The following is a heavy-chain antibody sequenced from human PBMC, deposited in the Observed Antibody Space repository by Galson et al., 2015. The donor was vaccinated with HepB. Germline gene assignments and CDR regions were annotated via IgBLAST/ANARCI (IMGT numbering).Heavy chain of an antibody. CDR1: GGSFSGYY. D-gene: IGHD3-16*02. J-gene: IGHJ5*02. CDR2: INHSGST. V-gene: IGHV4-34*01. Sequence: TLSLTCAVYGGSFSGYYWSWIRQPPGKGLEWIGEINHSGSTNYNPSLKSRVTISVDTSKNQFSLKLSSVTAADTAVYYCARGGGRGYDYIWGSYPRGNWFDPWGQGTLVTVSS. CDR3: ARGGGRGYDYIWGSYPRGNWFDP.